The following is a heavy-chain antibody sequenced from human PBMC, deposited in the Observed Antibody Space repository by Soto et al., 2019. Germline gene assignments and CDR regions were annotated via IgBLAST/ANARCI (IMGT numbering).Heavy chain of an antibody. J-gene: IGHJ3*02. D-gene: IGHD3-22*01. CDR3: ARGITYYYDSSGYYTEDHAFDI. V-gene: IGHV1-69*10. Sequence: GASVKVSCKASGGTFSSYAISWVRQAPGQGLEWMGGIIPILGTANYAQKFQGRVTITADKSTSTAYMELSSLRSEDTAVYYCARGITYYYDSSGYYTEDHAFDIWGQGTMVTVSS. CDR1: GGTFSSYA. CDR2: IIPILGTA.